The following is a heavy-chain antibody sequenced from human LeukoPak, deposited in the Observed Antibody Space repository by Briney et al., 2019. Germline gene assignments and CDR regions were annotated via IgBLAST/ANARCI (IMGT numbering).Heavy chain of an antibody. V-gene: IGHV1-2*04. D-gene: IGHD1-26*01. CDR2: INPNSGGT. Sequence: ASVKVSCKASGYTFTGYYMHWVRQAPGQGLEWMGWINPNSGGTNYAQKFQGWVTMTRDTSISTAYMELSRLTSDDTAVYYCARDRNTVGRLGAFDIWGQGTMVTVSS. CDR3: ARDRNTVGRLGAFDI. J-gene: IGHJ3*02. CDR1: GYTFTGYY.